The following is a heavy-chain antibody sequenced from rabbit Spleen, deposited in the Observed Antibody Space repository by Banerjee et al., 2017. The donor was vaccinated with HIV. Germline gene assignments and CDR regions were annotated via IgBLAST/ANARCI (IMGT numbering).Heavy chain of an antibody. J-gene: IGHJ4*01. CDR3: AREILYAAYAGFGDATIYYFDL. CDR2: INAGSGGST. Sequence: QSLEESGGDLVKPGASLTLTYTASGVSFSNNQYMCWVRQAPGKGLEWIACINAGSGGSTYYATWAKGRFTISRPWSTTVTLQLTSLTAADTATYFCAREILYAAYAGFGDATIYYFDLWGQGTLVTVS. D-gene: IGHD6-1*01. CDR1: GVSFSNNQY. V-gene: IGHV1S40*01.